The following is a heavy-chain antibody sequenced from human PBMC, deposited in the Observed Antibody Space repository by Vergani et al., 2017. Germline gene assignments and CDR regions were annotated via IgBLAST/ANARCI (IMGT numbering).Heavy chain of an antibody. J-gene: IGHJ4*02. CDR2: ISGSGGST. V-gene: IGHV3-23*01. D-gene: IGHD2-2*01. CDR3: AKRSRAPFYCSSTSCPQPFDY. CDR1: GFTFSSYA. Sequence: EVQLLESGGGSVQPGGSLRLSCAASGFTFSSYAMSWVRQAPGKGLEWVSAISGSGGSTYYADSVKGRFTISRDNSKNTLYLQMNSLRAEDTAVYYCAKRSRAPFYCSSTSCPQPFDYWGQGTLVTVSS.